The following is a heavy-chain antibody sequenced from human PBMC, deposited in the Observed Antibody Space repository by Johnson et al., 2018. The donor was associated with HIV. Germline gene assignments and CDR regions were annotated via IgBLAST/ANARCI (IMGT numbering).Heavy chain of an antibody. J-gene: IGHJ3*02. D-gene: IGHD6-13*01. V-gene: IGHV3-20*04. Sequence: VQLVESGGGVVQPGRSLRLSCAASGFTFSNYAMHWVRQAPGKGLEWVSGINWNGGSTGYADSVKGRFTISRDNSKNTLYLQMDSLRAEDTAVYYCARDFKDSSSWYGAFDIWGQGTMVTVSS. CDR2: INWNGGST. CDR3: ARDFKDSSSWYGAFDI. CDR1: GFTFSNYA.